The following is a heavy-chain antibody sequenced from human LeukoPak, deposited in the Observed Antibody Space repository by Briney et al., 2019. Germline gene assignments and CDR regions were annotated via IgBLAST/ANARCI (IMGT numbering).Heavy chain of an antibody. J-gene: IGHJ4*02. D-gene: IGHD2-15*01. Sequence: GGSLRLSRAASGFTLSGLWMSWVREAPGKGVEWGANIKVDGSEKKSVDSVRGRFTISRDNAKNSLYLQMNSLRGEETAVYDCTRNGRSLDYWGQGTLVTVSS. CDR2: IKVDGSEK. CDR1: GFTLSGLW. CDR3: TRNGRSLDY. V-gene: IGHV3-7*01.